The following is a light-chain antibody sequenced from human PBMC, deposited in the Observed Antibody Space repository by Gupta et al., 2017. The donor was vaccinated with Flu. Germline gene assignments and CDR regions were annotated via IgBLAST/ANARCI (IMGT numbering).Light chain of an antibody. CDR2: DIN. Sequence: QSPLPQPRSVSASPGQAVTISCTGTSGDVGGSNYVSWYQQHPGEAPKLMIYDINQRPSGVPARFSGSKSGITASLTISGLEAEDEADYYCCSYAGSYVFGTGTKVTVL. J-gene: IGLJ1*01. CDR1: SGDVGGSNY. V-gene: IGLV2-11*01. CDR3: CSYAGSYV.